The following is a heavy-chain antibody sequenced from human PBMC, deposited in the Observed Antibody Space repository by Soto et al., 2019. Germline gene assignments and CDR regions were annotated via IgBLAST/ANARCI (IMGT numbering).Heavy chain of an antibody. CDR2: IYQSGVT. CDR3: AGMPYTSGLRFDP. J-gene: IGHJ5*02. D-gene: IGHD6-19*01. V-gene: IGHV4-30-2*01. CDR1: GXADSISTYS. Sequence: TLSLPCNMSGXADSISTYSWSWIRQPPGKALQWIGFIYQSGVTSYNPSLASRVSISLDRSNNQCSLKLKSVPAADTDVYFCAGMPYTSGLRFDPWGPGTLVTVSS.